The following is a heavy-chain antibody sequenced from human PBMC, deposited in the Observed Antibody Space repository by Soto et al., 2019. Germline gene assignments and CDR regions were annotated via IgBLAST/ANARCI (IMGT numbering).Heavy chain of an antibody. Sequence: GGSLRLSCAASGFTFDDYAMHWVRQAPGKGLEWVSGISWNSGSIGYADSVKGRFTISRDNAKNSLYLQMNSLRAEDTALYYCAKGVEKFIYSSSSDYWGQGTLVTVSS. CDR3: AKGVEKFIYSSSSDY. V-gene: IGHV3-9*01. CDR2: ISWNSGSI. CDR1: GFTFDDYA. J-gene: IGHJ4*02. D-gene: IGHD6-6*01.